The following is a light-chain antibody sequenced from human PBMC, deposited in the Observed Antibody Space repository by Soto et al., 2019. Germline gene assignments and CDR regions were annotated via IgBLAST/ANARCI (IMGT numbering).Light chain of an antibody. V-gene: IGKV1-5*03. CDR3: QQYSNYWT. J-gene: IGKJ1*01. Sequence: DIQMTQSPSTLSASVGDRVTITCRASQSISNWLAWYQQKPGKAPKVLIYKASSLESGVPSRFSGSGSGTEFTLTISSLQPDDFATYYCQQYSNYWTFGQGTKVEIK. CDR2: KAS. CDR1: QSISNW.